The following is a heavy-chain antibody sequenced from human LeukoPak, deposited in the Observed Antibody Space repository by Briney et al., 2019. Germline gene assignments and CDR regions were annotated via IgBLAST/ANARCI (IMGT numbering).Heavy chain of an antibody. Sequence: SETLSLTCSVSGGSISSYYWSWIRQPPGKGLEWIGYIDDSGSTNYKPSLKSRVTISADTSKNQFSLKVTSVTAADTAVHYCARGRLITMVRGVIPFDYWGQGTLVTVSS. D-gene: IGHD3-10*01. J-gene: IGHJ4*02. CDR3: ARGRLITMVRGVIPFDY. CDR1: GGSISSYY. V-gene: IGHV4-59*12. CDR2: IDDSGST.